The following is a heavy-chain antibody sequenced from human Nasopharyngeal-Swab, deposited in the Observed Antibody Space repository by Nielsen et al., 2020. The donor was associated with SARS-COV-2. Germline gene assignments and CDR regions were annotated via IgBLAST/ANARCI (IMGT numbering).Heavy chain of an antibody. CDR3: ARGRGYCSSTSCPPVAFDI. Sequence: GESLKISCAASGFTFSDYYMNWIRQAPGKGPEWVSYISSSGSTIYYADSVKGRFTISRDNAKNSLYLQMNSLRAEDTAVYHCARGRGYCSSTSCPPVAFDIWGQGTKVTVSP. V-gene: IGHV3-11*01. D-gene: IGHD2-2*01. CDR2: ISSSGSTI. J-gene: IGHJ3*02. CDR1: GFTFSDYY.